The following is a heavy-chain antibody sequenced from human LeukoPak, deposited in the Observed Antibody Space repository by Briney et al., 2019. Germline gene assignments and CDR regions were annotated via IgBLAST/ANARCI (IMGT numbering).Heavy chain of an antibody. Sequence: PGGSLRLSCAASGFTFSGSAMHWVRQASGKGLEWVGRIRSKANSYATAYAASVKGRFTISRDDSKNTAYLQMNSLKTEDSAMYYCTRLHSGGWYNWSDPGGQGPLVTVSS. CDR1: GFTFSGSA. V-gene: IGHV3-73*01. CDR2: IRSKANSYAT. D-gene: IGHD6-19*01. CDR3: TRLHSGGWYNWSDP. J-gene: IGHJ5*02.